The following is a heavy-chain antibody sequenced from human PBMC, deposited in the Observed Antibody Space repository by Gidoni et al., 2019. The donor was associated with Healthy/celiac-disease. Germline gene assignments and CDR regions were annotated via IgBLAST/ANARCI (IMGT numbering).Heavy chain of an antibody. CDR1: GFTFSSDS. CDR3: ARDLGVVVITIWDWYFDL. J-gene: IGHJ2*01. Sequence: EVQLVESGGGLVKPGGSLRLSCAASGFTFSSDSMNWFRQAPGKGLEWVSSISSSSSYIYYADSVKGRFTISRDNAKNSLYLQMNSLRAEDTAVYYCARDLGVVVITIWDWYFDLWGRGTLVTVSS. CDR2: ISSSSSYI. V-gene: IGHV3-21*01. D-gene: IGHD3-22*01.